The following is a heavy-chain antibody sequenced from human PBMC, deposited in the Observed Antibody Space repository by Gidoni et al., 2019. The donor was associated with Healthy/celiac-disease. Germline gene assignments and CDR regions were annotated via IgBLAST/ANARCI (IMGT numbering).Heavy chain of an antibody. CDR3: ARGGITGTWWGY. D-gene: IGHD1-7*01. CDR2: ISGSGGST. Sequence: VQLLESGGGLVQPGGSLRLSCAAAGFTVSSYAMSWVRQAPGEGLEWVSAISGSGGSTYYADSVKGRFTISRDNSKNTLYLQMNSLRAEDTAVYYCARGGITGTWWGYWGQGTLVTVSS. V-gene: IGHV3-23*01. J-gene: IGHJ4*02. CDR1: GFTVSSYA.